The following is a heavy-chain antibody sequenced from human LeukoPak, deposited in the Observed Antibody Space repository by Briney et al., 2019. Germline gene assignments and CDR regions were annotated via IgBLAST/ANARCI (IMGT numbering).Heavy chain of an antibody. J-gene: IGHJ6*02. CDR2: MNPNSGNT. V-gene: IGHV1-8*02. Sequence: ASVKVSCKASGYTFTGYYMHWVRQATGQGLEWMGWMNPNSGNTGYAQKFQGRVTMTRNTSISTAYMELSSLRSEDTAVYYCAREIAAAGDYYYYYGMDVWGQGTTVTVSS. CDR3: AREIAAAGDYYYYYGMDV. CDR1: GYTFTGYY. D-gene: IGHD6-13*01.